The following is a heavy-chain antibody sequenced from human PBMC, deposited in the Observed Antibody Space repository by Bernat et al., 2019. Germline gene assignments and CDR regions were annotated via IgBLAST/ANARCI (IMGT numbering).Heavy chain of an antibody. J-gene: IGHJ3*02. CDR3: ASQEIAVAASDAFDI. CDR1: GYTFTSYA. D-gene: IGHD6-19*01. Sequence: QVQLVQSGAEVKKPGASVKVSCKASGYTFTSYAMHWVRQAPGQRLEWMGWINAGNGNTKYSQKFQGRVTITRDTSASTAYMELSSLRSEDTAVYYCASQEIAVAASDAFDIWGQGTMVTVSS. CDR2: INAGNGNT. V-gene: IGHV1-3*01.